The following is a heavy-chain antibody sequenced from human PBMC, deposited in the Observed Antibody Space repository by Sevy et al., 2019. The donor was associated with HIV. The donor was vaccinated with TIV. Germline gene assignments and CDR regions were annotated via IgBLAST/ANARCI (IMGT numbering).Heavy chain of an antibody. J-gene: IGHJ3*02. CDR3: ATKVVPGVVLGDDAFDI. CDR1: GYTLTELS. D-gene: IGHD3-3*01. Sequence: SSVKVSCKVSGYTLTELSIHWVRQAPGKGLEWMGGFDPADGETIYAQKFQGRVTMTEDTSTDTAYMELSSLRSEDTAVYYCATKVVPGVVLGDDAFDIWGQGAMVTVSS. V-gene: IGHV1-24*01. CDR2: FDPADGET.